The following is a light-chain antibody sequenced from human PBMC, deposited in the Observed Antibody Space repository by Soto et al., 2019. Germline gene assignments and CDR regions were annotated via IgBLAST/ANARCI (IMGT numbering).Light chain of an antibody. CDR1: QSISDY. CDR2: AAS. Sequence: DIQMTQSSSSLSASVGDRVTITCRASQSISDYLNWYQQKPGKAPRLLIHAASSLQSGVPSRFSGSGSGTDFTLAISSLQPEDSATYYCLQDINYPWTFGQGTKVDIK. CDR3: LQDINYPWT. J-gene: IGKJ1*01. V-gene: IGKV1-39*01.